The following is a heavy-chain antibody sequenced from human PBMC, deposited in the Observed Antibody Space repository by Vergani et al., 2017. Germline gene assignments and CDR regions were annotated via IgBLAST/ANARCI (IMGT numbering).Heavy chain of an antibody. CDR2: ISSSSSYI. V-gene: IGHV3-21*01. CDR3: AGDSVGARAPFDY. D-gene: IGHD3-16*01. J-gene: IGHJ4*02. CDR1: GFTFSSYS. Sequence: EVQLVESGGGLVKPGGSLRLSCAASGFTFSSYSMNWVRQAPGKGLEWVSSISSSSSYIYYADSVKGRFTISRDNAKNSLYLQMNSLRAEDTAVYYCAGDSVGARAPFDYWGQGTLVTVSS.